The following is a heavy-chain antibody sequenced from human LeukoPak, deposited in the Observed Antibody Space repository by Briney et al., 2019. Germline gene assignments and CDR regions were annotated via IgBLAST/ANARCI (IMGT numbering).Heavy chain of an antibody. V-gene: IGHV3-30*02. CDR3: AKQMMQRQQYHHPDV. CDR1: GLIFSTYG. D-gene: IGHD6-13*01. CDR2: IWDDESAT. Sequence: PGGSLRLSCVASGLIFSTYGMNWVRQAPGKGLEGLTHIWDDESATYYADSVKGRFTISRENSKNTLYLQMNSLRGEGTAVYYCAKQMMQRQQYHHPDVWGEGASVTVSS. J-gene: IGHJ6*01.